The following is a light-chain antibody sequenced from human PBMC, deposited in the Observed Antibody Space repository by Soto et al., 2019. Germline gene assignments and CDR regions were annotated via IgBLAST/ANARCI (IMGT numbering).Light chain of an antibody. J-gene: IGKJ1*01. CDR2: GAS. CDR3: QQYETWTRT. V-gene: IGKV3-20*01. Sequence: EIVFTQSPGTLSLSPGESATLSCRASRSLDSGQLAWYQQKPGQAPRLLIYGASRRETGIPDRFSGSGSGTECTRTISSLESDDFEVYYCQQYETWTRTFGQGTKVDIK. CDR1: RSLDSGQ.